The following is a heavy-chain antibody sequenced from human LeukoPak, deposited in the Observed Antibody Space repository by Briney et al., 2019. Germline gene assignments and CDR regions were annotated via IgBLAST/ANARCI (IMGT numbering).Heavy chain of an antibody. CDR2: IYYSGST. J-gene: IGHJ5*02. Sequence: AETLSLTCTDCGGCLSKYYWRGLRQPPGKGLEGMGYIYYSGSTNYNPSLKSRVTISVDTSKNQFSLKLSSVTAADTAVYYCARERTMVRGMSWFDPWGQGTLVTVSS. CDR1: GGCLSKYY. D-gene: IGHD3-10*01. V-gene: IGHV4-59*01. CDR3: ARERTMVRGMSWFDP.